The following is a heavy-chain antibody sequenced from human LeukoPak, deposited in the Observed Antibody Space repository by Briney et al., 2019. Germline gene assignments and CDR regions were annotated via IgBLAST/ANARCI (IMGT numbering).Heavy chain of an antibody. CDR1: GGSISSYY. D-gene: IGHD4-17*01. CDR2: IYYSGST. CDR3: ARGAYGDPTSFDY. J-gene: IGHJ4*02. Sequence: SETLSLTCTVSGGSISSYYWSWIRQPPGKGLEWIGYIYYSGSTNYNPSLKSRVTIPVDTSKNQFSLKLSSVTAADTAVYYCARGAYGDPTSFDYWGQGTLVTVSS. V-gene: IGHV4-59*01.